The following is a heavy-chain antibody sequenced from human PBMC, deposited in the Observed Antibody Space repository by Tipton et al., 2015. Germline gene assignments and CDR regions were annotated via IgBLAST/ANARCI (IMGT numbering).Heavy chain of an antibody. CDR2: VYPGGGT. CDR3: ACQDYDSLTRDYQTVDY. J-gene: IGHJ4*02. CDR1: GYSINNDYY. D-gene: IGHD3-9*01. V-gene: IGHV4-38-2*01. Sequence: TLSLTCDVSGYSINNDYYWGWIRQAPGKGLEWIGFVYPGGGTYYNPSLKSRVTILVDTTQNQVSLRLTSVTAADTAVYYCACQDYDSLTRDYQTVDYWGQGTLVTVSS.